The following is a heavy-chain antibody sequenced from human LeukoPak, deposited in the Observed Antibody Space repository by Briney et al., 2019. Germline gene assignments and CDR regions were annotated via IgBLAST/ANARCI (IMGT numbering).Heavy chain of an antibody. J-gene: IGHJ4*02. V-gene: IGHV3-33*01. CDR1: GFAFSTHG. CDR2: ICYDGSNK. D-gene: IGHD2-15*01. Sequence: GGPLRLSCAAPGFAFSTHGMHWVRQAPGKGLKWVAVICYDGSNKYYADSVKARLTISRDNSKNPLYLKRNSLRAEDTAVYYCARDPLGYCSGGSCYPFDYWGQGTLVTVSS. CDR3: ARDPLGYCSGGSCYPFDY.